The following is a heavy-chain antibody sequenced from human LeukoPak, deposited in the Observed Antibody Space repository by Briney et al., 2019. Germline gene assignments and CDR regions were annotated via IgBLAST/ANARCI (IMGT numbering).Heavy chain of an antibody. D-gene: IGHD2-2*01. J-gene: IGHJ1*01. CDR3: ARDKVVPAAMDEYFQH. CDR2: ISAYNGNT. V-gene: IGHV1-18*01. Sequence: ASVKVSCKASGYTFTSYGISWVRQAPGQGLEWMGCISAYNGNTNYAQKLQGRVTMTTDTSTSTAYMELRSLRSDDTAVYYCARDKVVPAAMDEYFQHWGQGTLVTVSS. CDR1: GYTFTSYG.